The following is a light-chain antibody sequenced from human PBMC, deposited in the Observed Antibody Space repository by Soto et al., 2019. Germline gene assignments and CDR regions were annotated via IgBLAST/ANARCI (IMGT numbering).Light chain of an antibody. V-gene: IGKV3-20*01. CDR3: HQYGSSPLT. Sequence: EIVLTQSPGTLSLSPGESGTLSCRAGQTLSSSSLAWYQQKPGQAPRLVIYGASNRASGIPDRFSGGGSGTDFTLTIRRLEPEDFAVYYCHQYGSSPLTFGGGTKVDSK. CDR2: GAS. CDR1: QTLSSSS. J-gene: IGKJ4*01.